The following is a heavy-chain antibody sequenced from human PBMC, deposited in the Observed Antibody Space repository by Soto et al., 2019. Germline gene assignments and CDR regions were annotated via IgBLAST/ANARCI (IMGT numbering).Heavy chain of an antibody. J-gene: IGHJ6*02. D-gene: IGHD3-3*01. CDR2: ISSRGSSI. V-gene: IGHV3-11*01. CDR1: GFTFSDYY. CDR3: ARGYYDFWSGYYISPYGMDV. Sequence: PWGSLRLSCAVSGFTFSDYYIIFIRHSPFKWLEWVSYISSRGSSIYYADSVKGRFTISRDNAKNSLYLQMNGLRAEDTAVYYCARGYYDFWSGYYISPYGMDVWGQGTTVTVSS.